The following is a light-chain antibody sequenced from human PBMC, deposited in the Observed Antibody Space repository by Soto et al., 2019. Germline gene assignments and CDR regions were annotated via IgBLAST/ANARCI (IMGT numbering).Light chain of an antibody. V-gene: IGLV1-47*01. CDR2: RAD. Sequence: QLVLTQSPSASGTPGQRVTISCSGSSANIGSNYVYWYQQFPGTAPRLIIYRADQRPSGVPDRFSGSKSGTSASLAISGLRSEDEATYYCEAWDDTVNGLVFGGGTKLTVL. J-gene: IGLJ2*01. CDR3: EAWDDTVNGLV. CDR1: SANIGSNY.